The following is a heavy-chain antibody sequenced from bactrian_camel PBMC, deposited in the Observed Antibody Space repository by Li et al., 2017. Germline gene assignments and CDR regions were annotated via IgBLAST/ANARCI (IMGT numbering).Heavy chain of an antibody. CDR1: SSTDNTYC. CDR2: IYTGAGKE. CDR3: AADRLVCLSTDTRAEWHY. Sequence: HVQLVESGGGSVTAGGSLNLTCASSSSTDNTYCMAWFRQAPGKEREGVAAIYTGAGKEYYPDSVKGRFTISQDNAKSTTYLQMTSLKPEDTGMYYCAADRLVCLSTDTRAEWHYWGQGTQVTVS. V-gene: IGHV3S1*01. J-gene: IGHJ4*01. D-gene: IGHD5*01.